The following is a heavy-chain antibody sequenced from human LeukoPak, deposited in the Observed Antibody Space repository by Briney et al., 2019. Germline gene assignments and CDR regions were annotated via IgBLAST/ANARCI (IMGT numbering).Heavy chain of an antibody. D-gene: IGHD6-13*01. V-gene: IGHV1-2*02. Sequence: ASVTVSCKTSGYTLSDYYMHWVRQAPGQGLEWMGWMRGDTGDTDSPQKFQGRVIMTRDTSTNTAYMELSRPTYDDTATYFCARVRGNSCDYWGQGTLVTVSS. CDR3: ARVRGNSCDY. CDR1: GYTLSDYY. J-gene: IGHJ4*02. CDR2: MRGDTGDT.